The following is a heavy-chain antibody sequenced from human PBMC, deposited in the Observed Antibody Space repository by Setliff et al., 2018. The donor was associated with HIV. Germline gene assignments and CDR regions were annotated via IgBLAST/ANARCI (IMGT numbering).Heavy chain of an antibody. D-gene: IGHD3-16*01. J-gene: IGHJ4*02. V-gene: IGHV3-15*01. CDR1: KFSFINAW. Sequence: GGSLRLSCAASKFSFINAWMSWVRQAPGKGLEWVGRIKSEADGGTTDYAASVKGRFIVSRDNSRNTLFLQMDSLTAEDTALYYCATSPPREYSASAYLWGSDYLDYWGRGALVTVSS. CDR2: IKSEADGGTT. CDR3: ATSPPREYSASAYLWGSDYLDY.